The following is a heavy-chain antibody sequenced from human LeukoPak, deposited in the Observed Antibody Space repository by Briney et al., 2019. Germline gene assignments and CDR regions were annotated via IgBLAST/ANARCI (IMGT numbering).Heavy chain of an antibody. CDR1: GGTFSSYA. D-gene: IGHD3-22*01. V-gene: IGHV1-69*05. CDR3: AAAVYYYDCSGYYGGFDY. Sequence: SVKVSCKASGGTFSSYAISWVRQAPGQGLEWMGGIIPIFGTANYAQKFQGRVTITTDESTSTAYMELSSLRSEDTAVYYCAAAVYYYDCSGYYGGFDYWGQGTLVTVSS. J-gene: IGHJ4*02. CDR2: IIPIFGTA.